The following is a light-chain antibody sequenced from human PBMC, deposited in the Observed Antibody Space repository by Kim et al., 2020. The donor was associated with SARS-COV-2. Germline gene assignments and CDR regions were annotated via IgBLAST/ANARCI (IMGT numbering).Light chain of an antibody. CDR2: GKN. CDR1: SRRSYY. V-gene: IGLV3-19*01. Sequence: VALGHTVSITCQGDSRRSYYASWYQQKPGQAPLLVIYGKNNRPSGIPDRFSGSSTGNTASLTITGAQVEDEADYYCNSRDSSGNPLFGGGTQLTVL. J-gene: IGLJ2*01. CDR3: NSRDSSGNPL.